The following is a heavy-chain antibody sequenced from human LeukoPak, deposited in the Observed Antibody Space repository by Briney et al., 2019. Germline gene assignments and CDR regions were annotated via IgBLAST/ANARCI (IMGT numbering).Heavy chain of an antibody. V-gene: IGHV4-39*01. Sequence: TSETLSLTCTVSGDSISTSDYHWGWMRQPPGKGPEWIGTLYHSGSTHYNPSLESRITISVDTSKNQFSLKLYSVTAADTAVYYCARQGDSTKGYYLDWFDPWGQGTLVTVSS. J-gene: IGHJ5*02. D-gene: IGHD3-3*01. CDR2: LYHSGST. CDR1: GDSISTSDYH. CDR3: ARQGDSTKGYYLDWFDP.